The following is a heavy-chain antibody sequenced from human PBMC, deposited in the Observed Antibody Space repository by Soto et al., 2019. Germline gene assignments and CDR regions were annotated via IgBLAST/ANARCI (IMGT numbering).Heavy chain of an antibody. Sequence: QVQLVQSGAEVQKPGSSVKVSCKASGGTFSSYTISWVRQAPGQGLEWMGRIIPILGIANYAQKFQGRVTITADKSTITAYMELSSLRSEDTAVYYCASRIAAAGVSGWYYFDYWGQGTLVTVSS. J-gene: IGHJ4*02. V-gene: IGHV1-69*02. CDR2: IIPILGIA. D-gene: IGHD6-13*01. CDR1: GGTFSSYT. CDR3: ASRIAAAGVSGWYYFDY.